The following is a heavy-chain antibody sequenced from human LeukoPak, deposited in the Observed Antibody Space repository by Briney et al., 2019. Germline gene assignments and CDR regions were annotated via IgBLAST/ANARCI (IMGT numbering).Heavy chain of an antibody. D-gene: IGHD1-26*01. Sequence: PSETLSLTCTVSGGSFSSHYWSWIRQPPGKGLEWIGSIYHSGSTYYNPSLKSRVTISVDTSKDQFSLKLSYVTVADTAVYYCARGLLWEFDYWGQGTLVTVSS. CDR2: IYHSGST. V-gene: IGHV4-59*05. CDR1: GGSFSSHY. J-gene: IGHJ4*02. CDR3: ARGLLWEFDY.